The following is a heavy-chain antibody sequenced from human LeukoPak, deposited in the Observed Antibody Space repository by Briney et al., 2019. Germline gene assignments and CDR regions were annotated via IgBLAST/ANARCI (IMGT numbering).Heavy chain of an antibody. Sequence: EASVKVSCKASGYTFTSYDINWVRQATGQGLEWMGWMNPNSGNTGYAQKFQGRVTMTRNTSISTAYMELSSLRSEDTAVYYCARRGYSYGVGYFQHWGQGTLVTVSS. V-gene: IGHV1-8*01. J-gene: IGHJ1*01. D-gene: IGHD5-18*01. CDR1: GYTFTSYD. CDR2: MNPNSGNT. CDR3: ARRGYSYGVGYFQH.